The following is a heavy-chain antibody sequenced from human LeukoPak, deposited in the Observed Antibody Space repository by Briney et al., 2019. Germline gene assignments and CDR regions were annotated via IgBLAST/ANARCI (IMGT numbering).Heavy chain of an antibody. CDR1: GYTFTSYY. D-gene: IGHD3-22*01. Sequence: ASVKVCCKASGYTFTSYYMHWVRQAPGQGLEWMGIINPSGGSTSYAQKFQGRVTMTRDTSTSTVYMELSSLRSEDTAVYYCARDSYYYDSSGSYYGGYWGKAATVTVSS. CDR2: INPSGGST. V-gene: IGHV1-46*01. CDR3: ARDSYYYDSSGSYYGGY. J-gene: IGHJ4*02.